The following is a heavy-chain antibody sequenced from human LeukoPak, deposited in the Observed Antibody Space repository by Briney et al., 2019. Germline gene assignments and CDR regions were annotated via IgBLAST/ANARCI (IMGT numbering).Heavy chain of an antibody. CDR1: GGSFSDYY. CDR3: ARGVVGYYYDSSGYPPRGFDY. J-gene: IGHJ4*02. CDR2: INHSGST. Sequence: KPSETLSLTCAVYGGSFSDYYWSWIRQPPGKGLQWIGEINHSGSTNYNPSLKSRVTISVDTSKNQFSLKLSSVTAADTAVYYCARGVVGYYYDSSGYPPRGFDYWGQGTLVTVSS. V-gene: IGHV4-34*01. D-gene: IGHD3-22*01.